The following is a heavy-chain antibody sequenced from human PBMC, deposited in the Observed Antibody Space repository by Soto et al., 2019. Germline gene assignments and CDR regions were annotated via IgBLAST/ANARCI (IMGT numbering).Heavy chain of an antibody. D-gene: IGHD6-19*01. CDR2: IYYSGST. J-gene: IGHJ4*02. V-gene: IGHV4-30-4*01. Sequence: TSETLSLTCTVSGGSISSGDYYWSWIRQPPGKGLEWIGYIYYSGSTYYNPSLKSRVTISVDTSKNQFSLKLSSVTAADTAVYYCARLGIAVAGDFGDWGQGTLVTVSS. CDR1: GGSISSGDYY. CDR3: ARLGIAVAGDFGD.